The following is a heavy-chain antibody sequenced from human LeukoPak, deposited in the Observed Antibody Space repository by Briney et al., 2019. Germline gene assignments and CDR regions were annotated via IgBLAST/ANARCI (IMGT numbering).Heavy chain of an antibody. D-gene: IGHD3-22*01. CDR2: ISGSGGST. CDR3: AKFDDSSGYYRY. J-gene: IGHJ4*02. V-gene: IGHV3-23*01. CDR1: GFTFSSYA. Sequence: PGGSLRLSCAASGFTFSSYAMSWVRQAAGKGLEWVSAISGSGGSTYYADSVQGRFTISRDNSKNTLYLQMNSLRAEDTAVYYCAKFDDSSGYYRYWGQGTLVTVSS.